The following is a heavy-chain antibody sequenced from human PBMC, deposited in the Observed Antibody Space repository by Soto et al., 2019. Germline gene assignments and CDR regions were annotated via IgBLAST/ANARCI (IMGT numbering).Heavy chain of an antibody. D-gene: IGHD4-17*01. CDR3: AKDPVQTTVTVFDH. CDR1: GFTFANYA. CDR2: ISGSGVST. J-gene: IGHJ4*02. V-gene: IGHV3-23*01. Sequence: EVQLLESGGGLAQPGGSLRLSCSASGFTFANYAMSWVRQAPGKGLEWVSGISGSGVSTYYADSVKGRFTISRDNSKNTLFLRMNSLRAEDTAVYYCAKDPVQTTVTVFDHWGQGTLVTVSS.